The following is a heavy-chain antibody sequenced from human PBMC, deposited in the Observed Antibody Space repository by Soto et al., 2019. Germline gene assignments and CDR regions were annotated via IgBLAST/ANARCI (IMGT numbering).Heavy chain of an antibody. V-gene: IGHV4-39*01. CDR2: IYYSGST. CDR3: ARRTVNIRTFYSGLKTHCFDY. CDR1: GGSISSYC. Sequence: SETLSLTCTVSGGSISSYCWGWIRQPPGKGLEWIGSIYYSGSTYYNPSLQSRVAISVDTSKNQFSLKLKSVTAADTAIYYCARRTVNIRTFYSGLKTHCFDYWGQGAPVTVSS. D-gene: IGHD6-19*01. J-gene: IGHJ4*02.